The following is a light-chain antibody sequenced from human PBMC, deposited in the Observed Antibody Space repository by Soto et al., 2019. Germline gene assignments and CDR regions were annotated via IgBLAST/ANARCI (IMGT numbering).Light chain of an antibody. Sequence: DIQMTQFPSTLSASVGDRVTITCRASQSIDRELAWYQQQPGKAPKFLIYKVSILESGVPSRVSRSGSGTEFTLTISSLQPDDFGTYYCQQHKSYPRTFGQGTKVEIK. V-gene: IGKV1-5*03. CDR3: QQHKSYPRT. CDR1: QSIDRE. J-gene: IGKJ1*01. CDR2: KVS.